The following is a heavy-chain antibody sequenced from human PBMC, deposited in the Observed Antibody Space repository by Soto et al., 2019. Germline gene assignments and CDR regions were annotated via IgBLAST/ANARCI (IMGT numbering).Heavy chain of an antibody. D-gene: IGHD3-22*01. CDR1: GYTFTGYY. V-gene: IGHV1-2*04. J-gene: IGHJ6*02. Sequence: ASVKVSCKASGYTFTGYYMHWVRQAPGQGLEWMGWINPNSGGTNYAQKFQGWVTMTRDTSISTAYMELSRLRSDDTAVYYCARDGPYDSSPYGMDVWGQGTTVTVSS. CDR2: INPNSGGT. CDR3: ARDGPYDSSPYGMDV.